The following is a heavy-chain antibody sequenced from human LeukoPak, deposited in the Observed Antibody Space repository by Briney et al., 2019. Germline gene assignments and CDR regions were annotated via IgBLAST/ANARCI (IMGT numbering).Heavy chain of an antibody. J-gene: IGHJ1*01. V-gene: IGHV5-51*01. Sequence: KVSCKASGYTFTSYWIGWVRRMPGKGLEWMGIIYPGDSDTRYSPSFQGQVTISADKSISTAYLQWSSLKASDTAVYYCARLNLGYSYGYRYFQHWGQGTLVTVSS. CDR1: GYTFTSYW. D-gene: IGHD5-18*01. CDR2: IYPGDSDT. CDR3: ARLNLGYSYGYRYFQH.